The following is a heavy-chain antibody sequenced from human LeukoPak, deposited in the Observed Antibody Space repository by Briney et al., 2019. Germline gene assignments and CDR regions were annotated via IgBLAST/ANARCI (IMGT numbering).Heavy chain of an antibody. D-gene: IGHD3-22*01. V-gene: IGHV3-23*01. CDR1: GFTFNNYG. CDR2: ISGSGDNT. CDR3: ASPRAYYYDSSGSISHAFDI. J-gene: IGHJ3*02. Sequence: GGSLRLSCAASGFTFNNYGMHGVRQAPGRGLEWVSGISGSGDNTYYADSVKGRFTISRDNSKNTLYLQTNSLRAEDTAVYYCASPRAYYYDSSGSISHAFDIWGQGTMVTVSS.